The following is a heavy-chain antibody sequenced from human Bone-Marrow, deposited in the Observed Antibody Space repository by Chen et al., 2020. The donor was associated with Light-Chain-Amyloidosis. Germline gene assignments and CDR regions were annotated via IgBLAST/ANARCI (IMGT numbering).Heavy chain of an antibody. CDR2: IKQDGSGI. CDR3: ARGDYYGYLDAFDI. D-gene: IGHD3-10*01. V-gene: IGHV3-7*01. Sequence: EVQLVESGGGLVQPGGSLRLSCAASGFPFSTYWMSWVRQPPGKGLEWVANIKQDGSGIHYVDSVKGRFTVSRDNAKNSLYLQMNTLRADDTAVYYCARGDYYGYLDAFDIWGQGTMVTVSS. J-gene: IGHJ3*02. CDR1: GFPFSTYW.